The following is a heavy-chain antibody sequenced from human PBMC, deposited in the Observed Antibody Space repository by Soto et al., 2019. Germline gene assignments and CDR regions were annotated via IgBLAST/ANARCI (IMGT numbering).Heavy chain of an antibody. Sequence: EVQLLDSGGGLVQPGGSLRLSCAASGFTFSSYAMSWVRQAPGKGLEWVSSISGSGGGTYYADSVKGRFTISRDNSKNTLSLQMNSLRAEDTSVYYCAKSRGSVSYFNPSDAFDFWGQGTMVTVSS. J-gene: IGHJ3*01. CDR3: AKSRGSVSYFNPSDAFDF. V-gene: IGHV3-23*01. CDR1: GFTFSSYA. CDR2: ISGSGGGT. D-gene: IGHD3-10*01.